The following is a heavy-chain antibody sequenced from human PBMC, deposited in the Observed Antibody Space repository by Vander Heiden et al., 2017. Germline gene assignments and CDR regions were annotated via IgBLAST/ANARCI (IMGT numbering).Heavy chain of an antibody. CDR3: ARDLDLSGMDV. CDR2: ISYDGSNK. D-gene: IGHD1-1*01. CDR1: GFTFSSYA. J-gene: IGHJ6*02. Sequence: QVQLVESGGGVAKPGRSLGPSCAPSGFTFSSYAMHWVRQAPGKGLEWVAVISYDGSNKYYADSVKGRFTISRDNSKNTLYLQMNSLRAEDTAVYYCARDLDLSGMDVWVQGTTVTVSS. V-gene: IGHV3-30-3*01.